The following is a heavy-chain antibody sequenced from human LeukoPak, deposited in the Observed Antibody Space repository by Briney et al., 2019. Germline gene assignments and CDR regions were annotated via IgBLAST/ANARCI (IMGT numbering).Heavy chain of an antibody. CDR3: AKSYSSSWYFTSVDY. CDR2: ISGSGGSA. V-gene: IGHV3-23*01. D-gene: IGHD6-13*01. J-gene: IGHJ4*02. Sequence: GGSLRLSCAASGFTFSSYAMSWVRQAPGKGLEWVSAISGSGGSAYYADSVKGRFTISRDNSKNTLYLQMNSLRAEDTAVYYCAKSYSSSWYFTSVDYWGQGTLVTVSS. CDR1: GFTFSSYA.